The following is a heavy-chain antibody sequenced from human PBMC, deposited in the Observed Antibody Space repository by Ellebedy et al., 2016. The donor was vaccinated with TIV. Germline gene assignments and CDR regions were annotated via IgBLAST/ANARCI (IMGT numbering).Heavy chain of an antibody. CDR3: ARDRVHYAHFDY. Sequence: GESLKISXAASGFIFSSYAMHWVRQAPGKGLEWVAVISYDGSNKYYADSVKGRFTISRDNSKNMLYLQMNSLRAEDTAVYYCARDRVHYAHFDYWGQGTLVTVSS. V-gene: IGHV3-30-3*01. CDR1: GFIFSSYA. J-gene: IGHJ4*02. CDR2: ISYDGSNK. D-gene: IGHD4-17*01.